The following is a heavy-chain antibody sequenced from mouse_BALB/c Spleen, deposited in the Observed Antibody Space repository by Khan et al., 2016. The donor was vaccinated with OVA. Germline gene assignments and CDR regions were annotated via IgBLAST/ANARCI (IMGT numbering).Heavy chain of an antibody. CDR1: GYTFTDYY. CDR2: IYPGRGTT. CDR3: ARGNYYGSTSWFGY. J-gene: IGHJ3*01. Sequence: QVQLQQSGPELVKPGASVKISCKASGYTFTDYYIKWVKQKPGQGLECIGWIYPGRGTTKYNEKFKDKATLTVDTSTTTAYIYLISLTSEDTAVDFCARGNYYGSTSWFGYWGQGTLVTVSA. D-gene: IGHD1-1*01. V-gene: IGHV1-84*02.